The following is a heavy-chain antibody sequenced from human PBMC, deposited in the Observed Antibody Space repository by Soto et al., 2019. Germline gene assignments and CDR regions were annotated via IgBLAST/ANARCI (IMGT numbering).Heavy chain of an antibody. CDR2: ISGSGGST. Sequence: GGSLRLSCAASGFTFSSYAMSWVRQAPGKGLEWVSAISGSGGSTYYADSVKGRFTIPRDNSKNTLYLQMNSLRAEDTAVYYCAKDANYYGSGSYSYWGQGTLVTVSS. CDR3: AKDANYYGSGSYSY. J-gene: IGHJ4*02. CDR1: GFTFSSYA. D-gene: IGHD3-10*01. V-gene: IGHV3-23*01.